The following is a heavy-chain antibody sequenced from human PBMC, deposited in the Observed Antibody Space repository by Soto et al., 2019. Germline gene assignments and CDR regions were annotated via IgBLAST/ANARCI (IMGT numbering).Heavy chain of an antibody. CDR1: GGTFSSYA. CDR3: ASFPTTSSSWYYFDY. Sequence: QGQLVQSGAEVKKPGSSVKVSCKASGGTFSSYAISWGRQATGQGLEWMGGIIPIFGTANYAQKFQGRVTMTADESKSKADMELNRMRSEDNDVYYCASFPTTSSSWYYFDYWGKGTMVTVSS. CDR2: IIPIFGTA. V-gene: IGHV1-69*01. D-gene: IGHD6-13*01. J-gene: IGHJ4*02.